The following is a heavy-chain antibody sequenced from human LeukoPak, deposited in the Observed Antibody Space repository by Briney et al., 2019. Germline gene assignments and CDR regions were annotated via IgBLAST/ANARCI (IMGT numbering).Heavy chain of an antibody. CDR2: IYYSGST. CDR3: KSVHWYGSGSP. J-gene: IGHJ5*02. Sequence: PSETLSLTCTASGFTISNSGYYWIWIRQPPGKGLEWIGYIYYSGSTNYNPSLKSRVTISVDTSKNQFSLKLSSVTAADTAVHYGKSVHWYGSGSPGGQGTLVTVSS. CDR1: GFTISNSGYY. V-gene: IGHV4-61*05. D-gene: IGHD3-10*01.